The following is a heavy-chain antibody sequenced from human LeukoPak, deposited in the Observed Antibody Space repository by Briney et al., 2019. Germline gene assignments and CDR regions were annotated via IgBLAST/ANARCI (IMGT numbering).Heavy chain of an antibody. V-gene: IGHV3-23*01. CDR3: AKDSLNCSSTSCYFN. CDR1: GFTFSSYA. Sequence: GSLRLSCAASGFTFSSYAMSWVRQAPGKGLEWVSAISGSGGSTYYADSVKGRFTISRDNSKNTLYLQMNSLRAEDTAVYYCAKDSLNCSSTSCYFNWGQGTLVTVSS. J-gene: IGHJ4*02. CDR2: ISGSGGST. D-gene: IGHD2-2*01.